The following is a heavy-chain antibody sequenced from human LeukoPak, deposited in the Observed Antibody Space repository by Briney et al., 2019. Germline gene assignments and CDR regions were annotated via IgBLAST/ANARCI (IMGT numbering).Heavy chain of an antibody. Sequence: ASVKVSCKASGYTFTSYGISWVRQAPGQGLEWMGWISAYNGNTNYAQKLQGRVTMTTDTSTSTAYMELRSLRSDDTAVHYCARDRRVGDYYDSSGYRGYWGQGTLVTVSS. V-gene: IGHV1-18*01. D-gene: IGHD3-22*01. CDR1: GYTFTSYG. CDR3: ARDRRVGDYYDSSGYRGY. CDR2: ISAYNGNT. J-gene: IGHJ4*02.